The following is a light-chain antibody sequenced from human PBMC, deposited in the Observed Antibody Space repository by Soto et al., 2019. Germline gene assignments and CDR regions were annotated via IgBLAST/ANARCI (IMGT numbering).Light chain of an antibody. CDR1: RSNIGSNS. CDR3: TAWDDRLSAWV. CDR2: RST. V-gene: IGLV1-47*01. Sequence: QSVLTQPPSASGTPGQRVTFSCSGSRSNIGSNSGYWYHQLPGTAPKLLIYRSTQRPSGVPDRFSGSESGTSASLAVSGLRFEDAAIYYCTAWDDRLSAWVFGGGTKVTVL. J-gene: IGLJ3*02.